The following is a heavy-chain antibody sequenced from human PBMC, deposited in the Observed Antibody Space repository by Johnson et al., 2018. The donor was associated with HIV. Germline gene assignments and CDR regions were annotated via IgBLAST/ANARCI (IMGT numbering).Heavy chain of an antibody. D-gene: IGHD6-13*01. CDR1: GFTFSGSA. J-gene: IGHJ3*02. CDR3: AKDGVAAVTVGADALDI. V-gene: IGHV3-73*01. CDR2: IRSKGNNYAT. Sequence: EVQLVESGGGLVQPGGSLKLACAASGFTFSGSALHWVRQASGKGLEWVGHIRSKGNNYATAYAASVKGRFTISRDDSQNTAYLQMNRQKTEDTAVYYCAKDGVAAVTVGADALDIWGQGTMVTVSS.